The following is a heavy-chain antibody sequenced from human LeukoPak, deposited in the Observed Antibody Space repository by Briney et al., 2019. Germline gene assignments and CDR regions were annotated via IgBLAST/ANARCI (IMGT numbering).Heavy chain of an antibody. Sequence: ASVKVSCKASGYTFTSYAMNWVRQAPGQGLEWMGWINTNTGNPTYAQGFTGRFVFSLDTYVSTAYLRISSLKAEDTAVYYCARGVAAFGVVISLPRNWGQGTLVTVSS. CDR3: ARGVAAFGVVISLPRN. J-gene: IGHJ4*02. V-gene: IGHV7-4-1*02. CDR1: GYTFTSYA. D-gene: IGHD3-3*01. CDR2: INTNTGNP.